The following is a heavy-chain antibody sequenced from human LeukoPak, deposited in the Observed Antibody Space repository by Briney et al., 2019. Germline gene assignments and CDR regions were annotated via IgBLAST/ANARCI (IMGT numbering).Heavy chain of an antibody. J-gene: IGHJ4*02. CDR3: TTDPWLLRYGDIDY. Sequence: GGSLRLSCAASGFTFSNAWMSWVRQAPGKGLEWVGRIKSKTDGGTTDYAAPVKGRFTISRDDSKNTLYLQMNSLETEDTAVYYCTTDPWLLRYGDIDYWGQGTLVTVSS. V-gene: IGHV3-15*01. CDR1: GFTFSNAW. D-gene: IGHD3-22*01. CDR2: IKSKTDGGTT.